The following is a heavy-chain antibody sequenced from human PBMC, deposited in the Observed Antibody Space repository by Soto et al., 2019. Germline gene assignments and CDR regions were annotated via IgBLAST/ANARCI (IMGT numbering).Heavy chain of an antibody. Sequence: GSLRLSCAASGFTFSSYAMSWVRQAPGKGLEWVSAISGSGGSTYYADSVKGRFTISRDNSKNTLYLQMNSLRAEDTAVYYCAKDRSYCSGGSCPPRYGMDVWGQGITVTV. CDR3: AKDRSYCSGGSCPPRYGMDV. V-gene: IGHV3-23*01. J-gene: IGHJ6*02. CDR2: ISGSGGST. D-gene: IGHD2-15*01. CDR1: GFTFSSYA.